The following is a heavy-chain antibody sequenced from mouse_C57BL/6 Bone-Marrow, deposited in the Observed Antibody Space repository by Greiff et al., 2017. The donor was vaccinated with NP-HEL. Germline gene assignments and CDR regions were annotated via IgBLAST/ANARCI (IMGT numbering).Heavy chain of an antibody. J-gene: IGHJ2*01. Sequence: VQLQQSGAELVRPGASVTLSCKASGYTFTDYEMHWVKQTPVHGLEWIGAIDPETGGTAYNQKFKGKAILTADKSSSTAYMELRSLTSEDSAVYYCTRCPNWFYYFDYWGQGTTLTVSS. CDR1: GYTFTDYE. CDR3: TRCPNWFYYFDY. D-gene: IGHD4-1*01. CDR2: IDPETGGT. V-gene: IGHV1-15*01.